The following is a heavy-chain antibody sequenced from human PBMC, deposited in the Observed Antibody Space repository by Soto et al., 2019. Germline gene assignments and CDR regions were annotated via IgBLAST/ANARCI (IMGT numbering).Heavy chain of an antibody. CDR2: ISGSGGST. CDR1: GFTFSSYA. D-gene: IGHD2-2*01. CDR3: AKDSSILTVPAYFDY. Sequence: GGSLRLSCAASGFTFSSYAMSWVRQAPGKGLEWVSAISGSGGSTYYADSVKGRFTISRDNSKNTLYLQMNSLRAEDTAVYYCAKDSSILTVPAYFDYWGQGTLVTVSS. V-gene: IGHV3-23*01. J-gene: IGHJ4*02.